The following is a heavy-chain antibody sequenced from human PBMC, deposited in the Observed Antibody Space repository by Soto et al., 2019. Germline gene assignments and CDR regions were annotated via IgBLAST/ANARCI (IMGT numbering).Heavy chain of an antibody. D-gene: IGHD3-10*01. CDR1: GFTFSSYG. CDR2: IWYDGSNK. CDR3: ARQPDVRSGSWPLDY. V-gene: IGHV3-33*01. Sequence: QVQLVESGGGVVQPGRSLRLSCAASGFTFSSYGMHWVRQAPGKGLEWVAVIWYDGSNKYYADSVKGRFTISRDNSKNTLYLQMNSLRAEDTAVYYCARQPDVRSGSWPLDYWGQGTLVTVSS. J-gene: IGHJ4*02.